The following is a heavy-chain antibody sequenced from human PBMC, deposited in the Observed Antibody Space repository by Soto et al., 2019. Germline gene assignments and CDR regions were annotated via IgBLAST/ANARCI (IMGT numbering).Heavy chain of an antibody. J-gene: IGHJ4*02. V-gene: IGHV1-69*13. CDR2: IIPIFGTA. Sequence: GASVKVSCKASGGSFSSYAISWVRQAPGQGLEWMGGIIPIFGTANYAQKFQGRVTITADESTCTAYMELSSLRSEDTAVYYCARDSLAPPWGSGYYMDYWGQGTLVTVSS. CDR1: GGSFSSYA. D-gene: IGHD3-22*01. CDR3: ARDSLAPPWGSGYYMDY.